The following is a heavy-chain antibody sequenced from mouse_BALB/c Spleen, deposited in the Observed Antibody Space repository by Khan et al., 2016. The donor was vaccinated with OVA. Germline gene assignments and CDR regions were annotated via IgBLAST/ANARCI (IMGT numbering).Heavy chain of an antibody. CDR1: GFTFSTYG. J-gene: IGHJ3*01. D-gene: IGHD1-1*01. CDR2: ISTGGHYT. Sequence: EVELVESGGDLVKPGGSLKLSCAASGFTFSTYGMSWVRQTPDKRQEWVATISTGGHYTYYPDSVKGRFTISRDNAKNTLYLQMTSLKSEDTAMFYCARLAYYYDSEGFAYWGQGTLVTVSA. CDR3: ARLAYYYDSEGFAY. V-gene: IGHV5-6*01.